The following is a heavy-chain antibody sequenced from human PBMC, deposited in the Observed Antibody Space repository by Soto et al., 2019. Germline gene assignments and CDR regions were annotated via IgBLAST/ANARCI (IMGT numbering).Heavy chain of an antibody. CDR1: GFTFSSYA. J-gene: IGHJ3*02. CDR3: AKGFEGSWIQLWLPGAFDI. V-gene: IGHV3-23*01. Sequence: EVQLLESGGGLVQPGGSLILSCAASGFTFSSYAMSWVRQAPGKGLEWVSGISGSGGSTYYSDPVKGRFVISRDNSKNTLDLQMNSLRAEDTAVYYCAKGFEGSWIQLWLPGAFDIWGKGTMVTVSS. D-gene: IGHD5-18*01. CDR2: ISGSGGST.